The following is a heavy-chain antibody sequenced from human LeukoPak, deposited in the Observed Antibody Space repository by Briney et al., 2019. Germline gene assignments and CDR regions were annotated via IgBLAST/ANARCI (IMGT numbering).Heavy chain of an antibody. Sequence: GGSLRLSCAASGFTFNSYGMHWVRQAPGKGLEWVSYISSSSSTIYYADSVKGRFTISRDNSKNALYLQMNSLRAEDTAVYYCAVEMATNPLGYWGQGTLVTVSS. J-gene: IGHJ4*02. CDR1: GFTFNSYG. CDR3: AVEMATNPLGY. V-gene: IGHV3-48*01. CDR2: ISSSSSTI. D-gene: IGHD5-24*01.